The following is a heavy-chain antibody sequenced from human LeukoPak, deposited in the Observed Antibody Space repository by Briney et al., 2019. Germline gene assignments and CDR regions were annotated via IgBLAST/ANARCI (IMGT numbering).Heavy chain of an antibody. D-gene: IGHD6-13*01. CDR3: TEGPGTADY. V-gene: IGHV3-15*01. Sequence: GGSLRLSCAASGFTFTNARMSWVRQAPGKGLEWVALIKTKAHGGTTDYATPVKGRFTISRDDSKNTLYLQMSSLKIEDTAVYYCTEGPGTADYWGQGTLVTVSS. CDR1: GFTFTNAR. CDR2: IKTKAHGGTT. J-gene: IGHJ4*02.